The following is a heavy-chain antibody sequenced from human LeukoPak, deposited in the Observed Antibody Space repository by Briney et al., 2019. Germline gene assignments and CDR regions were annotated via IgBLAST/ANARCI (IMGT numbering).Heavy chain of an antibody. Sequence: GGSLRLSRAASGFSVSSNYMHWVRQAPGKGLEWVSVIYGGGGTDYADSVKGRLTISRDTSTNTVYLQMNSLRAEDTAVYYCARSRLGYSNFDFWGQGALVTVSS. V-gene: IGHV3-53*01. CDR3: ARSRLGYSNFDF. CDR2: IYGGGGT. D-gene: IGHD4-11*01. J-gene: IGHJ4*02. CDR1: GFSVSSNY.